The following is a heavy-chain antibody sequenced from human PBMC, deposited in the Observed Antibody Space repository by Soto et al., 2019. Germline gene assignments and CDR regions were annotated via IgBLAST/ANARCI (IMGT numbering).Heavy chain of an antibody. D-gene: IGHD3-10*01. V-gene: IGHV3-23*01. CDR2: ISGSGIKM. CDR3: AKKVNSGSGSQYFDY. Sequence: PGGSLRLSCTVSGFTFNTYAMGWVRQAPGKGLEWVSSISGSGIKMWNADSAKGRFTISRDNSKNTLFLQMNSLRAEDTAIYYCAKKVNSGSGSQYFDYFGQGTLVTVSS. J-gene: IGHJ4*02. CDR1: GFTFNTYA.